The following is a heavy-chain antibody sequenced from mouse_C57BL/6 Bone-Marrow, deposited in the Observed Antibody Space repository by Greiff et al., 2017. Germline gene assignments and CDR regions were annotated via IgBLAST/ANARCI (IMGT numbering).Heavy chain of an antibody. CDR2: IDPSDSTT. CDR1: GYSFTSYW. J-gene: IGHJ3*01. CDR3: ASVRDPPGFAY. Sequence: QVQLKQPGAELVMPGASVKLSCKASGYSFTSYWMHWVKQRPGQGLEWIGEIDPSDSTTNYNQKFKGKSTLTVDKSSSTAYMQLSSLKSEDSAVXDCASVRDPPGFAYWGQGTLVTVSA. D-gene: IGHD3-3*01. V-gene: IGHV1-69*01.